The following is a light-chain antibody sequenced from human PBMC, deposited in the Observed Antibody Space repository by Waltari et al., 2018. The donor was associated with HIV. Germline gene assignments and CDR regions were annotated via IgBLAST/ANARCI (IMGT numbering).Light chain of an antibody. Sequence: QSVLTQPPSVSAAPGQKVTISCPGSNTNIGTNYVSWYQKVPKTAPKLLICDNDNRASCIPDRFSGSKSGTSATLDITGLQSGDEADYYCGTWDSSLSAYVFGTGTKVTVL. J-gene: IGLJ1*01. CDR1: NTNIGTNY. CDR3: GTWDSSLSAYV. V-gene: IGLV1-51*01. CDR2: DND.